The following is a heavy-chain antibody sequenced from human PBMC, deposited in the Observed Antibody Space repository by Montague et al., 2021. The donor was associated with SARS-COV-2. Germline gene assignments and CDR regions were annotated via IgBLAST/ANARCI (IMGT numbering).Heavy chain of an antibody. CDR1: GFSLSTSGMC. D-gene: IGHD5-24*01. J-gene: IGHJ4*02. Sequence: LVKPTQTLTLTCTFSGFSLSTSGMCVSWIRQPPGKGLEWIGYIYYSXSTNYNPSLKSRVTISVDTSKNQFSLKLSSVTAADTAVYYCARVFPRWLQFDPYFDYWGQGTLVTVSS. CDR2: IYYSXST. V-gene: IGHV4-61*08. CDR3: ARVFPRWLQFDPYFDY.